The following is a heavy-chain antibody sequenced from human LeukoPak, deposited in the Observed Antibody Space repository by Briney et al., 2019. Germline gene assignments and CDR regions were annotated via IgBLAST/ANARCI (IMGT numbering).Heavy chain of an antibody. CDR2: IKPSGRT. J-gene: IGHJ3*02. Sequence: SETLSLTCAVYGGSFNDYYWIWIRQPPGKGREWIGEIKPSGRTNYNPSLESRVTISVDTSKNHFSLKLSSVTAADTAVYYCASLWEYCTNGVCYPDAFDIWGQGTMVTVSS. D-gene: IGHD2-8*01. CDR1: GGSFNDYY. V-gene: IGHV4-34*01. CDR3: ASLWEYCTNGVCYPDAFDI.